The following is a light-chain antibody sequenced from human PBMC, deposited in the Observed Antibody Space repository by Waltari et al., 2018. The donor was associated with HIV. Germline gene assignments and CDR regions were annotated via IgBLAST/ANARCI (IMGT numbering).Light chain of an antibody. Sequence: QSALTQPASVSGSPGQSITISCTGTSSDVGGYNYVSWYQQHPGKGPKLMIYEVSNRPSGVANRFSGSKSGNTASLTISWLRTEDEADYYCTSRTSSITYIFGTGTKVTVL. CDR2: EVS. V-gene: IGLV2-14*01. J-gene: IGLJ1*01. CDR3: TSRTSSITYI. CDR1: SSDVGGYNY.